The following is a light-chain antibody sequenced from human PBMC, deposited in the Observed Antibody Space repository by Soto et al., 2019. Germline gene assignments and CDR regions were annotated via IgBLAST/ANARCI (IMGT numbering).Light chain of an antibody. CDR3: QQYDDWPPIT. V-gene: IGKV3D-15*01. J-gene: IGKJ5*01. CDR1: QSVSTK. Sequence: ETVMTQSTATLSVSPGERATLSCRASQSVSTKLAWYQQKPGQAPRLLIYGASTRATDIPARFSGSGSETESTPTVSSLQSEDLAVYYCQQYDDWPPITFGQGTRLEIK. CDR2: GAS.